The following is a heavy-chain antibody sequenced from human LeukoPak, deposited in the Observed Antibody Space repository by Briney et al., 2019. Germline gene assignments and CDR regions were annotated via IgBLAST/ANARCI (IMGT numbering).Heavy chain of an antibody. J-gene: IGHJ4*02. D-gene: IGHD1-1*01. Sequence: PGESLRLSCAASGFTLSINWMSWVRQAPGKGLEWVANIREDGSEKKYVDSVKGRFTISRDNAKNSLYLQMNGLRAEDTDVYYCARDGRGGHNDCWGQGTLVTVSS. CDR3: ARDGRGGHNDC. CDR1: GFTLSINW. CDR2: IREDGSEK. V-gene: IGHV3-7*01.